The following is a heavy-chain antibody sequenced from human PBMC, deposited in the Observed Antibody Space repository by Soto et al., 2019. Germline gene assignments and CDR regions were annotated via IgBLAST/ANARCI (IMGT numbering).Heavy chain of an antibody. J-gene: IGHJ4*02. CDR3: ARLLRGTNATHHLNSRDVFDH. D-gene: IGHD1-26*01. CDR2: IYPGDSDT. Sequence: EVQLVQAGTEVKKQGDSLKISCEGSGYTFRNYWIAWVRHMPGRGLEWMGTIYPGDSDTRYNPSFQGQVTLSADKSITTAYLHWSSLKASDTAMYFCARLLRGTNATHHLNSRDVFDHWGQGTLVSVSS. V-gene: IGHV5-51*03. CDR1: GYTFRNYW.